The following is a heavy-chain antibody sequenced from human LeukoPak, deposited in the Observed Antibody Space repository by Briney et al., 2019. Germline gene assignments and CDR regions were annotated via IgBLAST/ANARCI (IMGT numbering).Heavy chain of an antibody. CDR3: ARGPRVVAATFDYYYYMDV. CDR2: IIPIFGTA. D-gene: IGHD2-15*01. V-gene: IGHV1-69*05. CDR1: GGTFSSYA. J-gene: IGHJ6*03. Sequence: SVKVSCKASGGTFSSYAISWVRQAPGQGLEWMGGIIPIFGTANYEQKFQGRVTITTDESTSTAYMELSSLRSEDTAVYYCARGPRVVAATFDYYYYMDVWGKGTTVTVSS.